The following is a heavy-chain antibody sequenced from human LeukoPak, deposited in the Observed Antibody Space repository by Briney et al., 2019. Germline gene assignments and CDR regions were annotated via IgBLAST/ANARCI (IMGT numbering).Heavy chain of an antibody. CDR3: ARHIGSSPALSIAARRRYNWFDP. CDR1: GGSISSYY. V-gene: IGHV4-59*08. Sequence: PSETLSLTCTVSGGSISSYYWSWIRQPPGKGLEWIGYIYYSGSTTYNPSLKSRVTISVDTSKNQFSLKLSSVTAADTAVYYCARHIGSSPALSIAARRRYNWFDPWGQGTLVTVSS. J-gene: IGHJ5*02. D-gene: IGHD6-6*01. CDR2: IYYSGST.